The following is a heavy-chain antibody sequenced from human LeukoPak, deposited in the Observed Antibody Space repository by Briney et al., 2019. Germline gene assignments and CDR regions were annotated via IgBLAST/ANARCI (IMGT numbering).Heavy chain of an antibody. CDR1: GFTFSSYA. J-gene: IGHJ4*02. CDR2: VGGRGDGT. D-gene: IGHD6-13*01. CDR3: AKDRAAAGFAGFDY. Sequence: GGSLRLSCAASGFTFSSYAMSWVRQAPGKGLEWVSAVGGRGDGTFYADSVKGRFTISRDTSKNTLYLQMDSLRVEDTALYYCAKDRAAAGFAGFDYWGQGTLVTVSS. V-gene: IGHV3-23*01.